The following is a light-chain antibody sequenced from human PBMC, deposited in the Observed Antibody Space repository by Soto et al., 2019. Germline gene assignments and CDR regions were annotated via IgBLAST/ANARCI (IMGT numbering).Light chain of an antibody. CDR3: SSYTSSYTYV. CDR1: SSDVGGYNF. Sequence: QLVLTQPASVSGSPGQSVTISCAGTSSDVGGYNFVSWYQQHPGKAPQLMIYDVSSRPSGVSNRFSGSKSGNTASLTISGLQAEDEADYYCSSYTSSYTYVFGTGTKVTVL. V-gene: IGLV2-14*03. J-gene: IGLJ1*01. CDR2: DVS.